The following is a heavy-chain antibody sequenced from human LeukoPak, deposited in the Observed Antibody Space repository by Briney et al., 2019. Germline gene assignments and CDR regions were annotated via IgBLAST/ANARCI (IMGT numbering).Heavy chain of an antibody. Sequence: SVKVSCKASGGTFSSYAISWVRQAPGQGLEWMGRIIPIFGIANYAQKFQGRVTITADKSTSTAYMELSSLRSEDTAVYYCARDGGYDILTGYPQYNWFDPWGQGTLVTVSS. CDR1: GGTFSSYA. D-gene: IGHD3-9*01. CDR3: ARDGGYDILTGYPQYNWFDP. V-gene: IGHV1-69*04. CDR2: IIPIFGIA. J-gene: IGHJ5*02.